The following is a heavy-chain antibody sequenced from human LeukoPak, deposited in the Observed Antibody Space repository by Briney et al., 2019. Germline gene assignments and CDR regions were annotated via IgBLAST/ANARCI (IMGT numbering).Heavy chain of an antibody. Sequence: GGSLRLSCAASGFTFSSYAMHWVRQAPGKGLEWVAVISYDGSNKYYADSVKDRFTISRDNSKNTLYLQMNSLRAEDTAVYYCARGGSYLSAFDIWGQGTMVTVSS. V-gene: IGHV3-30*14. CDR2: ISYDGSNK. CDR1: GFTFSSYA. J-gene: IGHJ3*02. CDR3: ARGGSYLSAFDI. D-gene: IGHD1-26*01.